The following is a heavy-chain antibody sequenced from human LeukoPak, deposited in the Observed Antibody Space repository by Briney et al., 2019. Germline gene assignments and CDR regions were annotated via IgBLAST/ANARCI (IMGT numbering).Heavy chain of an antibody. J-gene: IGHJ6*03. CDR3: ARVGYYYDSSGYYEDYYYYYYMDV. CDR1: GFTFSSYG. D-gene: IGHD3-22*01. Sequence: GGSLRLSCAASGFTFSSYGMHWVRQAPGKGLEWVAFIRYDGSNKYYADSVKGRFTISRDNAKNSLYLQMNSLRAEDTAVYYCARVGYYYDSSGYYEDYYYYYYMDVWGKGTTVTISS. CDR2: IRYDGSNK. V-gene: IGHV3-30*02.